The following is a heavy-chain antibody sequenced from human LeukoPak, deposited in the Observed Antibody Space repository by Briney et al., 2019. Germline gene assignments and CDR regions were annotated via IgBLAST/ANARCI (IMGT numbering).Heavy chain of an antibody. CDR1: GYSFTNYW. CDR2: IYPGDSDT. D-gene: IGHD6-6*01. CDR3: ARLSNSSRFSEYYFDY. Sequence: GESLKISCKGSGYSFTNYWIGWVRQMPGKGLEWMGIIYPGDSDTRYSPSFQGQVTISADKSISTAYLQWSSLKASDTAMFYCARLSNSSRFSEYYFDYWGQGTLVTVSS. J-gene: IGHJ4*02. V-gene: IGHV5-51*01.